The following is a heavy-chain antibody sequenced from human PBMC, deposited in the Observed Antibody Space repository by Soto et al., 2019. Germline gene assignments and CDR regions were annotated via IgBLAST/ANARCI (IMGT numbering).Heavy chain of an antibody. CDR3: ARAEIAARDWFDP. Sequence: PSETLSLTCAVSSGCISSSNWWSWVRQPPGKGLEWIGEIYHSGSTNYNPSLKSRVTISVDKSKNQFSLKLSSVTAADTAVYCCARAEIAARDWFDPWGQGTLVT. D-gene: IGHD6-6*01. V-gene: IGHV4-4*01. CDR2: IYHSGST. CDR1: SGCISSSNW. J-gene: IGHJ5*02.